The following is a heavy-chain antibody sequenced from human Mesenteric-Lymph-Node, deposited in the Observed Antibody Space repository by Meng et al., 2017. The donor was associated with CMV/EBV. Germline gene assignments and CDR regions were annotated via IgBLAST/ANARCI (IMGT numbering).Heavy chain of an antibody. CDR3: ARGIAAPPHYYYFYGMDV. Sequence: GESLKISCAASGFTFSSHSMNWVRQALGKGLEWISSISSSSTYIYYADSVKGRFTISRDNAENSLFLQVISLRTEDTAIYYCARGIAAPPHYYYFYGMDVWGQGTTVTVSS. CDR1: GFTFSSHS. J-gene: IGHJ6*02. D-gene: IGHD6-13*01. V-gene: IGHV3-21*01. CDR2: ISSSSTYI.